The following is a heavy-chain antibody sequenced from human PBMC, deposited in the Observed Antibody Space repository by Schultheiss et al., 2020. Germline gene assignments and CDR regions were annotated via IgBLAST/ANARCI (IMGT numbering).Heavy chain of an antibody. D-gene: IGHD3-16*01. CDR3: AKDWVADAFDL. J-gene: IGHJ3*01. CDR2: ISHDGNIK. V-gene: IGHV3-30*04. CDR1: GFSFNDYT. Sequence: GGSLRLSCAASGFSFNDYTMHWVRQAPGKGLEWVAVISHDGNIKHYADSVKGRFTISRDDSKNTLYLQMNSLRAEDTAVYYCAKDWVADAFDLWGQGTMVTVSS.